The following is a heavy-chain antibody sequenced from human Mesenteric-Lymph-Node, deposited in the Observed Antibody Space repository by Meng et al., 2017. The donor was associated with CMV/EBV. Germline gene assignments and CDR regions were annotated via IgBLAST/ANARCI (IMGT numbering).Heavy chain of an antibody. V-gene: IGHV1-69*05. J-gene: IGHJ5*02. CDR1: GGTCSSYA. Sequence: CKASGGTCSSYAISWVRQAPGQGLEWMGGIIPIFGTANYAQKFQGRVTITTDESTSTAYMELSSLRSEDTAVYYCARGGRRGNWFDPWGQGTLVTVSS. D-gene: IGHD2-15*01. CDR3: ARGGRRGNWFDP. CDR2: IIPIFGTA.